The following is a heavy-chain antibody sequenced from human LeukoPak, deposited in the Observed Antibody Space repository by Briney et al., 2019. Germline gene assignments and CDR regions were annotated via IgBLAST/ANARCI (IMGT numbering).Heavy chain of an antibody. D-gene: IGHD3-10*01. V-gene: IGHV1-8*01. CDR3: ARGPPTTSGTGFDP. Sequence: ASVKVSCKASGYTFTSYDINWVRQATGQGLEWMGWMNPNSGNTGFAQKFQGRVTMTRNTSISTAYMELSSLRSEDTAVYYCARGPPTTSGTGFDPWGQETLVTVSS. CDR1: GYTFTSYD. CDR2: MNPNSGNT. J-gene: IGHJ5*02.